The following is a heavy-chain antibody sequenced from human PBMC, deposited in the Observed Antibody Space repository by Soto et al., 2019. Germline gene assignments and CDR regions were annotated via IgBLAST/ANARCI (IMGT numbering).Heavy chain of an antibody. D-gene: IGHD6-13*01. J-gene: IGHJ1*01. Sequence: EVQLVESGGGLVQPGRSLSLSCAASGFTFDDYAMHWVRQVPGKGLEWVSGINWNSGSIGYGDSVKGRFASSRDNAKNSLQLQMNSLSAVDTAFYYCVKDESINWYSGHFRHWGQGTLVTVSS. CDR2: INWNSGSI. CDR3: VKDESINWYSGHFRH. CDR1: GFTFDDYA. V-gene: IGHV3-9*01.